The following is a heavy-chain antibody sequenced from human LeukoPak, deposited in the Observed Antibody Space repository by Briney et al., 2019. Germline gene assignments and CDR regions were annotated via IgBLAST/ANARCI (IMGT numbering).Heavy chain of an antibody. CDR2: ISYDGSNK. CDR1: GFTVSSNY. V-gene: IGHV3-30*18. Sequence: PGGSLRLSCAASGFTVSSNYMSWVRQAPGKGLEWVAVISYDGSNKYYADSVKGRFTISRDNSKNTLYLQMNSLRAEDTAVYYCAKASYYDSSGYLVDYWGQGTLVTVSS. CDR3: AKASYYDSSGYLVDY. D-gene: IGHD3-22*01. J-gene: IGHJ4*02.